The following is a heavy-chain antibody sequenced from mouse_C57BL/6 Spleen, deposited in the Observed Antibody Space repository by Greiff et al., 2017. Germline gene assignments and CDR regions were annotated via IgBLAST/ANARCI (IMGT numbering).Heavy chain of an antibody. V-gene: IGHV1-26*01. J-gene: IGHJ4*01. Sequence: VQLQQSGPELVKPGASVKISCKASGYTFTDYYMNWVKQSHGKSLEWIGDINPNNGGTSYNQKFKGKATLTVDKSSSTAYMELRSLTSEDSAVYYCARGWPYDYDGAMDYWGQGTSVTVSS. D-gene: IGHD2-4*01. CDR1: GYTFTDYY. CDR3: ARGWPYDYDGAMDY. CDR2: INPNNGGT.